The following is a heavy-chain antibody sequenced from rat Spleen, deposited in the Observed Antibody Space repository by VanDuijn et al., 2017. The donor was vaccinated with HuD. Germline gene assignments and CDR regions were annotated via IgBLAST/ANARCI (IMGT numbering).Heavy chain of an antibody. CDR3: ATEGFDY. D-gene: IGHD1-6*01. J-gene: IGHJ2*01. CDR1: GFTFSNYG. Sequence: EVQLVESGGGLVQPGRSLKLSCAASGFTFSNYGMHWIRQAPTKGLEWVASINYEGSSTYYGDSVKGRFTISRDNAKSSLYLQMDSLRSEDTATYYCATEGFDYWGQGVMVTVSS. CDR2: INYEGSST. V-gene: IGHV5-19*01.